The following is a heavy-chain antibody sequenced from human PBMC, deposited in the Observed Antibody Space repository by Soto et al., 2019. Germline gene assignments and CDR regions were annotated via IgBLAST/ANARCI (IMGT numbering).Heavy chain of an antibody. CDR1: GFTFDDYA. Sequence: GGSLRLSCAASGFTFDDYAMHWVRQVPGKGLEWVSGINWNSGSIGYADSVKGRFAISRDNSKSTLSLQMNGLRGEDTAVYYCAKDRMNHNSVWDPFDIWGQGRMVTVSS. CDR3: AKDRMNHNSVWDPFDI. J-gene: IGHJ3*02. D-gene: IGHD2-21*01. V-gene: IGHV3-9*01. CDR2: INWNSGSI.